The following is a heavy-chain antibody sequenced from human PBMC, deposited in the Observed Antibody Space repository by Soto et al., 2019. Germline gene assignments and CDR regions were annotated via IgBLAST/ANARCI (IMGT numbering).Heavy chain of an antibody. D-gene: IGHD3-22*01. CDR1: GGTFSSYA. Sequence: QVQLVQSGAEVKKPGSSVKVSCKASGGTFSSYAISWVRQAPGQGLEWMGGIIPIFSTANYAQKFQGRVTITADESTSTAYMELSSLRSEDTAVYYCARTPQSYYYDSSGYWTWGQGTLVTVSS. V-gene: IGHV1-69*01. J-gene: IGHJ5*02. CDR3: ARTPQSYYYDSSGYWT. CDR2: IIPIFSTA.